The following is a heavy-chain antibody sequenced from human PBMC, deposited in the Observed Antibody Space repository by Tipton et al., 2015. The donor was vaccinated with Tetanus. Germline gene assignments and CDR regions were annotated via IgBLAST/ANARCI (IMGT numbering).Heavy chain of an antibody. J-gene: IGHJ4*02. CDR3: AKDPNTVVTPDY. Sequence: SLRLSCAASGFTFSSYAMSWVRQAPGKGLEWVSAISGSGGSTYYADSVNGRFTISRDNSKNTLYLQMNSLRVEDTAVYYCAKDPNTVVTPDYWGQGTLVTVSS. D-gene: IGHD4-23*01. CDR2: ISGSGGST. CDR1: GFTFSSYA. V-gene: IGHV3-23*01.